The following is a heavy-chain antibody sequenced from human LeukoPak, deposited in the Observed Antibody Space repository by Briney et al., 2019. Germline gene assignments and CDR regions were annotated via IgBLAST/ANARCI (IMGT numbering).Heavy chain of an antibody. CDR1: GYSISSGYY. CDR2: IYHSGST. J-gene: IGHJ6*03. CDR3: ARVPPTYYYYYYMDV. V-gene: IGHV4-38-2*02. D-gene: IGHD2-2*01. Sequence: SETLSLTCTVSGYSISSGYYWGWIRQPPGKGLEWIGSIYHSGSTYYNPSLKSRVTISVDTSKNQFSLKLSSVTAADTAVYYCARVPPTYYYYYYMDVWGKGTTVTVSS.